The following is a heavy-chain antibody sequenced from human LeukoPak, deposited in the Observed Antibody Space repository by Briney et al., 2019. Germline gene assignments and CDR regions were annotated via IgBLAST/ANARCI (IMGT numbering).Heavy chain of an antibody. CDR1: GFTVSSNY. Sequence: PGGSLRLSCAASGFTVSSNYMSWVRQAPGKGLEWVAVISYDGSNKYYADSVKGRFTISRDNSKNTLYLQMNSLRAEDTAVYYCAKDQDIVVVPAAIEWFDPWGQGTLVTVSS. D-gene: IGHD2-2*01. CDR3: AKDQDIVVVPAAIEWFDP. J-gene: IGHJ5*02. V-gene: IGHV3-30*18. CDR2: ISYDGSNK.